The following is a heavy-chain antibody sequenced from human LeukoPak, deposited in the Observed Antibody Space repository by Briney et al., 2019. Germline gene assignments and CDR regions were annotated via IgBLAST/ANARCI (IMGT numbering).Heavy chain of an antibody. D-gene: IGHD6-13*01. CDR1: GGSLSIGSSY. Sequence: SETPSLTSTVSGGSLSIGSSYSSSIRQPAGKWMGWIGRIYTSGKPIYHPSLKSRVTISVDTSNNQFSLKLSSVTGADTGVYYCARAGYSSSWLVDAFDIWGQETMVTVS. V-gene: IGHV4-61*02. CDR2: IYTSGKP. J-gene: IGHJ3*02. CDR3: ARAGYSSSWLVDAFDI.